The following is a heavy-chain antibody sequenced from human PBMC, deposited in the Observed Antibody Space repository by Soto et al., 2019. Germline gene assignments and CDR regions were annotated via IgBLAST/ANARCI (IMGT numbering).Heavy chain of an antibody. CDR3: ARRPPLRPAGYCSGGSCYAKWFDP. D-gene: IGHD2-15*01. Sequence: QVQLQESGPGLVKPSGTLSLTCAVSGGSISSSNWWSWVRQPPGKGLEWIGEIYHSGSTNYNPSLKSRVTISGDKSKNQFSLKLSSVTAVDTAVYYCARRPPLRPAGYCSGGSCYAKWFDPWGQGTLVTVSS. CDR2: IYHSGST. V-gene: IGHV4-4*02. J-gene: IGHJ5*02. CDR1: GGSISSSNW.